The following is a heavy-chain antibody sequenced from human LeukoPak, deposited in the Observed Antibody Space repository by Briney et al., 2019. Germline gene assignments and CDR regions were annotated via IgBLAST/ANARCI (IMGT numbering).Heavy chain of an antibody. CDR1: GFSFSGYA. J-gene: IGHJ3*01. CDR3: ARDQIGYSSSWFGAFDV. Sequence: GGSLRLSCAASGFSFSGYAMHWVRQAPGKGLEWVSSISYDGRTKYHADFVKGRFTISRDNSKNTLYLQMSSLRAEDTAMYYCARDQIGYSSSWFGAFDVWGQGTMVTVSS. V-gene: IGHV3-30*04. CDR2: ISYDGRTK. D-gene: IGHD6-13*01.